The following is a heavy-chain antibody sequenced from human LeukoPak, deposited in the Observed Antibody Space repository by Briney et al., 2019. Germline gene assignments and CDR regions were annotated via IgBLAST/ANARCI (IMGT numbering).Heavy chain of an antibody. J-gene: IGHJ6*02. D-gene: IGHD2-15*01. V-gene: IGHV4-34*01. Sequence: SETLSLTCAVYGGSFSGYYWSWIRQPPGKGLEWIGEINHSGSTNYNPSLKSRVTISVDTSKNQFSLKLSSVTAADTAVYYCARLKVVVAARFYYYYGMDVWGQGTLVTVSS. CDR2: INHSGST. CDR1: GGSFSGYY. CDR3: ARLKVVVAARFYYYYGMDV.